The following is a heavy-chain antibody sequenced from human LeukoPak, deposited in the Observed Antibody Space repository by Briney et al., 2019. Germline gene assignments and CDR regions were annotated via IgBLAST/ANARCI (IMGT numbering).Heavy chain of an antibody. J-gene: IGHJ4*02. Sequence: PGGSLRLSCAASGFTFSSYAMSWVRQAPGKGLEWVSAISCSGGRTYYADSVKGRFTISRDHSKNTLYMQMNSLRAEGTSAYCCAGRSVGAPRSRPAPTTLDYWGQGTPVTVSS. CDR2: ISCSGGRT. D-gene: IGHD1-26*01. CDR3: AGRSVGAPRSRPAPTTLDY. V-gene: IGHV3-23*01. CDR1: GFTFSSYA.